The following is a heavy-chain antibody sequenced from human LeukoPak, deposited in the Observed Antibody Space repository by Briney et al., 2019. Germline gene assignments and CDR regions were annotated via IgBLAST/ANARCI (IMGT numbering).Heavy chain of an antibody. Sequence: SETLSLTCAVYGGSFSGYYWSWIRQPPGKGLEWIGEINHSGSTNYNPSLKSRVTISVDTSKNQFSLKLSSVTAADTAVYYCARDGFMDWFDPWGQGTLVTVSS. V-gene: IGHV4-34*01. CDR2: INHSGST. J-gene: IGHJ5*02. CDR3: ARDGFMDWFDP. D-gene: IGHD5-24*01. CDR1: GGSFSGYY.